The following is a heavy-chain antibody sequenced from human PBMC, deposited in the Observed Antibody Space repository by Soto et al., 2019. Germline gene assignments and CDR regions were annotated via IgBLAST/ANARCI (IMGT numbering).Heavy chain of an antibody. V-gene: IGHV1-69*02. CDR3: AGSIQVYIGVAGLKDSWFGP. CDR2: IIPILDVA. D-gene: IGHD6-19*01. CDR1: GGTFRTYT. Sequence: QVQLVQSGAEVKRPGSSVKVSCQASGGTFRTYTINWVRQAPGQGLEWMGGIIPILDVANYAQKFQGRVTITAVKSTGTAHVELRRLRADDTAVYYCAGSIQVYIGVAGLKDSWFGPWGQGTRWAVSS. J-gene: IGHJ5*02.